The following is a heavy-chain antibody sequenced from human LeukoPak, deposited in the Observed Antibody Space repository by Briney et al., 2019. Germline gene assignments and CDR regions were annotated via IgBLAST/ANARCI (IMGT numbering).Heavy chain of an antibody. CDR1: GFIFSNAW. J-gene: IGHJ4*02. V-gene: IGHV3-15*01. Sequence: MPGGSLRLSCAASGFIFSNAWMSWVRQAPGKGLEWVGRIISKADGGATQYAAPVKGRFTVSRDDSKRTLYLQMNSLKTEDTAIYYCTTELYGGPDNWGQGTLVTVSS. CDR2: IISKADGGAT. D-gene: IGHD3-10*01. CDR3: TTELYGGPDN.